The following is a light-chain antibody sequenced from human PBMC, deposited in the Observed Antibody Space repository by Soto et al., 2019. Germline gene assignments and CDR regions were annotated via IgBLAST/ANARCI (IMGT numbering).Light chain of an antibody. CDR3: QQRSNWPA. CDR1: QSVSSY. CDR2: DAS. V-gene: IGKV3-11*01. J-gene: IGKJ3*01. Sequence: EIVLTQSPATLSLSPGERATLSCRASQSVSSYLAWYQQKPGQAPRLLIYDASNRATGIPARFSGSGSGTDFTLTISSLEPEDCADYYCQQRSNWPAFGPGTKVDIK.